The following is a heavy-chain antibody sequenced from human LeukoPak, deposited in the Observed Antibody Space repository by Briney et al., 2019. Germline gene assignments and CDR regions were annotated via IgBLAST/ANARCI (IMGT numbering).Heavy chain of an antibody. V-gene: IGHV4-34*01. J-gene: IGHJ4*02. D-gene: IGHD6-6*01. CDR3: ARGPRRAYSSSSGVDS. Sequence: SETLSLTCAVYGGSFSGYYWSWIRQPPGKGLEWIGEINHSGSTNYNPSLKSRVTISVDTSKNQFSLKLSSVTAADTAVYYCARGPRRAYSSSSGVDSWGQGTLVTVSS. CDR2: INHSGST. CDR1: GGSFSGYY.